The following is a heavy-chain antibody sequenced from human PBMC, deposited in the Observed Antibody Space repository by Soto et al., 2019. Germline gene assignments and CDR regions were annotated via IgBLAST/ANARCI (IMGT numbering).Heavy chain of an antibody. J-gene: IGHJ4*02. CDR3: AKAGLSSIAARRGRGLSTD. Sequence: PGGSLSLSCAAFGFPLSSYAMTWARRAPGKGLEWVSAISGSGGSTYYADSVKGRFTISRDNSKNTLYLQMNSLRAEDTAVYYCAKAGLSSIAARRGRGLSTDWGQGTLVTVSS. CDR2: ISGSGGST. D-gene: IGHD6-6*01. V-gene: IGHV3-23*01. CDR1: GFPLSSYA.